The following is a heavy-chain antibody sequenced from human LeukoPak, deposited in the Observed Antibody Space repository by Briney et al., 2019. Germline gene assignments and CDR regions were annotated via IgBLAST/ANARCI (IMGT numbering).Heavy chain of an antibody. CDR1: GYTLTELS. CDR3: ATAPNYDILTGYYTNWYFDL. D-gene: IGHD3-9*01. V-gene: IGHV1-24*01. Sequence: GASVNVSCKVSGYTLTELSMHWVRQAPGKGLEWMGGFDPEDGETIYAQKFQGRVTMTEDTSTDTAYMELSSLRSEDTAVYYCATAPNYDILTGYYTNWYFDLWGRGTLVTVSS. J-gene: IGHJ2*01. CDR2: FDPEDGET.